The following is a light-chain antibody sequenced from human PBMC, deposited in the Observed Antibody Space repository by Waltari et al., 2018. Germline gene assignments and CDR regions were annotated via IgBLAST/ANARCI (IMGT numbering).Light chain of an antibody. V-gene: IGKV3-20*01. Sequence: VVFTQSPGTLSLSLGEKVTPTCRASQSVSSTYLSWYQHKLGQAPRLHIYGASRATGIPDWFSGSGSGTDFTLTISRLEPEDFAVYYCQQFGSSPYTFGQGTKLDI. J-gene: IGKJ2*01. CDR2: GAS. CDR3: QQFGSSPYT. CDR1: QSVSSTY.